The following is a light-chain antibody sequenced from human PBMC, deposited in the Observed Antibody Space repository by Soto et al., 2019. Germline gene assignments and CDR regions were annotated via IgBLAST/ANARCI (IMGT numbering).Light chain of an antibody. CDR3: VAWDDSLSGWV. V-gene: IGLV1-47*01. Sequence: QSVLTQPPSASGTPGQRVTISCSGSSSNIGRNYVYWYQQLPGTAPKLLIYRNNQRPSGVPDRFSGSKSGTSASLAISGLRSEDEADYYCVAWDDSLSGWVFGGGTKLTVL. CDR1: SSNIGRNY. CDR2: RNN. J-gene: IGLJ3*02.